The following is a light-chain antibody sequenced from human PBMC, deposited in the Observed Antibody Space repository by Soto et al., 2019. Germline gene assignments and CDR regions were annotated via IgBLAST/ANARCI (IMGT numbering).Light chain of an antibody. CDR1: QDIRGA. Sequence: ATPVTQSPSSLSASVGDRVTITCRASQDIRGALAWYQQKPGKAPKLLIYDVSTLESGVPSRFSGSGSGTEFTLTISSLQPEDFGTYYCQQFNSYPITFGHGTRLEIK. CDR2: DVS. J-gene: IGKJ5*01. V-gene: IGKV1-13*02. CDR3: QQFNSYPIT.